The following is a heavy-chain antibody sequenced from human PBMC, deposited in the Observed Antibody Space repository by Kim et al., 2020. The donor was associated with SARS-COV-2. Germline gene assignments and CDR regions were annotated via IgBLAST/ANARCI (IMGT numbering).Heavy chain of an antibody. CDR1: GYSISSGYY. CDR3: ARDVYYDILTGYYMD. V-gene: IGHV4-38-2*02. CDR2: MYHSGST. J-gene: IGHJ4*02. D-gene: IGHD3-9*01. Sequence: SETLSLTCTVSGYSISSGYYWGWIRQPPGKGLEWIGSMYHSGSTYYNPSLKSRVIISVDTSKNQFSLKLSSVTAADTAVYYCARDVYYDILTGYYMDWGQGTLVTVSS.